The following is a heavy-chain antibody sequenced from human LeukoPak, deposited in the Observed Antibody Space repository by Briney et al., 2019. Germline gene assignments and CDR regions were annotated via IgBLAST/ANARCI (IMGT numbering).Heavy chain of an antibody. CDR3: ARAYSSGWTRNPLIDY. D-gene: IGHD6-19*01. CDR1: GFTFSSYG. Sequence: GGSLRLSCAASGFTFSSYGMHWVRQAPGKGLEWVAVIWYDGSNKYYADPVKGRFTISRDNSKNTLYLQMDSLRAEDTAVYYCARAYSSGWTRNPLIDYWGQGTLVTVSS. J-gene: IGHJ4*02. CDR2: IWYDGSNK. V-gene: IGHV3-33*01.